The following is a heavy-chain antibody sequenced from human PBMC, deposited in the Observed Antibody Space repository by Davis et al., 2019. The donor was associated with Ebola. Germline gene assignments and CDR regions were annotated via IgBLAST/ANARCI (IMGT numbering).Heavy chain of an antibody. CDR2: IYSGGST. Sequence: GESLKISCAASGFTVSSNYMSWVRQAPGKGLEWVSVIYSGGSTYYADSVKGRFTISRHNSKNTLYLQMNSLRAEDTAVYYCARVGTTYGMDVWGQGTTVTVSS. CDR1: GFTVSSNY. J-gene: IGHJ6*02. D-gene: IGHD1-7*01. CDR3: ARVGTTYGMDV. V-gene: IGHV3-53*04.